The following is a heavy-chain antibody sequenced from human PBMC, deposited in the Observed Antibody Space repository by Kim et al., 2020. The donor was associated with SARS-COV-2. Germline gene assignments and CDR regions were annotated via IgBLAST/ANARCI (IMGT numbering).Heavy chain of an antibody. CDR3: ANDYYGSGSAYFQH. CDR2: ISGSGGST. CDR1: GFTFSSYA. Sequence: GGSLRLSCAASGFTFSSYAMSWVRQAPGKGLEWVSAISGSGGSTYYADSVKGRFTISRDNSKNTLYLQMNSLRAEDTAVYYCANDYYGSGSAYFQHWGQGTLVTVSS. D-gene: IGHD3-10*01. V-gene: IGHV3-23*01. J-gene: IGHJ1*01.